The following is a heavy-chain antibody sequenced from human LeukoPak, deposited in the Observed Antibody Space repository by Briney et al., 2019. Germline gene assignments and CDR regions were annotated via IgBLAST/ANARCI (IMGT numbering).Heavy chain of an antibody. V-gene: IGHV1-69*06. D-gene: IGHD2-2*01. CDR2: IIPIFGTA. CDR3: AKYPRYQLPGVYYYYMDV. Sequence: SVKVSCKASGGTFSSYAISWVRQAPGQGLEWMGGIIPIFGTANYAQKFQGRVTITADKSTSTAYMELSSLRAEDTAVYYCAKYPRYQLPGVYYYYMDVWGKGTTVTISS. CDR1: GGTFSSYA. J-gene: IGHJ6*03.